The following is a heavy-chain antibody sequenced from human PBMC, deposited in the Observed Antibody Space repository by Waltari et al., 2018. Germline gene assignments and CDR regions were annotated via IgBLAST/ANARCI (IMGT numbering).Heavy chain of an antibody. Sequence: QVQLVESGGGVVQPGRSLRLSCAASGLTLSSYAMNWVRQAPGKGLEWVAVISYDGSNKYYADSVKGRFTISRDNSKNTLYLQMNSLRAEDTAVYYCARDQADTAMVDYWGQGTLVTVSS. V-gene: IGHV3-30*04. J-gene: IGHJ4*02. CDR1: GLTLSSYA. D-gene: IGHD5-18*01. CDR3: ARDQADTAMVDY. CDR2: ISYDGSNK.